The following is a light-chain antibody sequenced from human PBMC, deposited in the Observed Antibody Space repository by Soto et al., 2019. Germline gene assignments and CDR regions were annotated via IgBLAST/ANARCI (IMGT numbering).Light chain of an antibody. J-gene: IGLJ2*01. CDR2: DNN. Sequence: QSALTQPPSVSAAPGQKVTISCSGNGSSIGENYVSWYQQLPGTAPKLLIYDNNNRPSGIPDRFSGSKSGTSATLGITGLQTGDEADYYCGTWDSSLSVVVFGGGTKLTVL. V-gene: IGLV1-51*01. CDR3: GTWDSSLSVVV. CDR1: GSSIGENY.